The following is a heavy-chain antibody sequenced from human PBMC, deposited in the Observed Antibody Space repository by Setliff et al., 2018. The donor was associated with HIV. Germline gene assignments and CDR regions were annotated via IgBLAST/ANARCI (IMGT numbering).Heavy chain of an antibody. D-gene: IGHD3-3*01. CDR3: ARERLRFLEWLPLDY. V-gene: IGHV3-13*01. CDR2: IGTAGDT. J-gene: IGHJ4*02. CDR1: GFTFSSYD. Sequence: GGSLRLSCAASGFTFSSYDMHWVRQATGKGLEWVSAIGTAGDTYYADSVKGRFTISRDNSKNTLYLQMNSLRAEDTAVYYCARERLRFLEWLPLDYWGQGTLVTVSS.